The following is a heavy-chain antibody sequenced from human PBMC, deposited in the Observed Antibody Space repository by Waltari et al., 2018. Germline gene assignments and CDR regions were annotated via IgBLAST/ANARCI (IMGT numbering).Heavy chain of an antibody. CDR3: AKVDSSNWNYYYCGMDV. D-gene: IGHD1-1*01. Sequence: EVQLLESGGGLVQPGGSLRLSCAASGFTFSSYAMSWVRQAPGKGLEWVSTISGSGGNTYYVDSVKDRFTISRDNSKNTLYLQMNSLRAEDTAVYYCAKVDSSNWNYYYCGMDVWGQGTTVTVSS. V-gene: IGHV3-23*01. CDR1: GFTFSSYA. J-gene: IGHJ6*02. CDR2: ISGSGGNT.